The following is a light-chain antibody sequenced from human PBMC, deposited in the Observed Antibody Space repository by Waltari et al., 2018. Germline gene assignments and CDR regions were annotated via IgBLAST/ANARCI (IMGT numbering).Light chain of an antibody. CDR3: LQHYSYSWT. J-gene: IGKJ1*01. CDR1: QGIANS. V-gene: IGKV1-17*01. CDR2: AAS. Sequence: IQMTQSPSSLSASVGDRFTITCRASQGIANSFGWYQQKPGKAPKLLIYAASSLQIGVPSRFSGSGSGTEFTLTISSLQPEDFATYYCLQHYSYSWTFGQGTEVEVK.